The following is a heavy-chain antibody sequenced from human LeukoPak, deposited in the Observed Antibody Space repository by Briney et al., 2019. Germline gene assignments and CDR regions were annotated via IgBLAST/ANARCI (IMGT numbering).Heavy chain of an antibody. Sequence: PSETLSLTCTVSGGSTSSYYWSWIRQAPGKGLEWIGYIYYSGSTTYNPSLKSRVTISVDTSKNQFSLKLSSVTAADTAVYYCARRRITMVRGVIRANYYYYMDVWGKGTTVTISS. CDR2: IYYSGST. J-gene: IGHJ6*03. CDR1: GGSTSSYY. D-gene: IGHD3-10*01. V-gene: IGHV4-59*12. CDR3: ARRRITMVRGVIRANYYYYMDV.